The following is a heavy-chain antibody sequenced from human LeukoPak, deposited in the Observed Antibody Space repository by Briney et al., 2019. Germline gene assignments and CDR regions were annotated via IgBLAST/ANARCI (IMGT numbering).Heavy chain of an antibody. CDR3: ARLSAAVHLGAFDL. CDR1: GVSISPYY. Sequence: SETLSLTCAVSGVSISPYYWAWIRRPPGKGLEWIGYIHTSGSNNQYPSLKSRVTISVDKSKNHFSLRLTSVTAADTAVYYCARLSAAVHLGAFDLWGQGTMVTVSS. J-gene: IGHJ3*01. CDR2: IHTSGSN. D-gene: IGHD3-3*01. V-gene: IGHV4-4*09.